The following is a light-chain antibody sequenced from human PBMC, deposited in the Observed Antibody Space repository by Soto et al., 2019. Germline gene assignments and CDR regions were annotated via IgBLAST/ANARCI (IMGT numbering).Light chain of an antibody. CDR3: SSFRSSSTSYV. V-gene: IGLV2-14*03. Sequence: ELTKAASVSGLPGQSSTISCTRTSSDIGDSNYVSWYQQHPGKALKLVIYDVSNRPSGVSNRFSGSKSANTASLTISGLQAEDEADYYCSSFRSSSTSYVFGTGTKVTVL. J-gene: IGLJ1*01. CDR1: SSDIGDSNY. CDR2: DVS.